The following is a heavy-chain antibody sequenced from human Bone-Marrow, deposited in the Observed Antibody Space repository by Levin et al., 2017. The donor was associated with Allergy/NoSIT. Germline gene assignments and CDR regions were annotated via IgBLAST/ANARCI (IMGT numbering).Heavy chain of an antibody. J-gene: IGHJ6*02. CDR3: AKKWGDYDSSGYYGSYYYGMDV. CDR1: GFTFSSYA. Sequence: PGGSLRLSCAASGFTFSSYAMSWVRQAPGKGLEWVSAISGSGGSTYYADSVKGRFTISRDNSKNTLYLQMNSLRAEDTAVYYCAKKWGDYDSSGYYGSYYYGMDVWGQGTTVTVSS. CDR2: ISGSGGST. D-gene: IGHD3-22*01. V-gene: IGHV3-23*01.